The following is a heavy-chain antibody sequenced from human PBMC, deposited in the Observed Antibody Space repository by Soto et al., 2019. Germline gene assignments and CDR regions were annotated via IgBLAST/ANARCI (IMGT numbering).Heavy chain of an antibody. CDR1: GGSISSSSYY. CDR2: IYYSGST. CDR3: ARRYDFWSGWGYYGMDV. V-gene: IGHV4-39*01. Sequence: QLQLQESGPGLVKPSETLSLTCTVSGGSISSSSYYWGWIRQPPGKGLEWIGSIYYSGSTYYNPSLKSRVTLSVDTSKNQFSLKLSSVTAADTAVYYCARRYDFWSGWGYYGMDVWGQGTTVTVSS. D-gene: IGHD3-3*01. J-gene: IGHJ6*02.